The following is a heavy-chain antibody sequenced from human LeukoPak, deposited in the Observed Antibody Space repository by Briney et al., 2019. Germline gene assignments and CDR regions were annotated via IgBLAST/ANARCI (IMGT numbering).Heavy chain of an antibody. CDR1: GFTFRNYG. Sequence: GSLRLSCEASGFTFRNYGMYWVRQAPGKGLEWVAVIWYDGSNENYADSVKGRFTISRDNSKNTLYLQMNSLRVEDTAVYYCARVEGRFYGSGSYRGFDYWGQGSLVTVSS. J-gene: IGHJ4*02. D-gene: IGHD3-10*01. CDR3: ARVEGRFYGSGSYRGFDY. V-gene: IGHV3-33*01. CDR2: IWYDGSNE.